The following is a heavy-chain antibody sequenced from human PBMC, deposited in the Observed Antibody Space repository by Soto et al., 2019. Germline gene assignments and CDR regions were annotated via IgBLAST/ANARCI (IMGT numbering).Heavy chain of an antibody. J-gene: IGHJ4*02. V-gene: IGHV4-30-2*01. CDR3: ARALTPFREFDS. D-gene: IGHD7-27*01. CDR2: MYHSGST. Sequence: SETLSLTCAVSGCSISSGGYSWSWIRQPPGKGLEWIGYMYHSGSTDYNPSLKSRVTISVDTSKKQLSLKLSSVTAADTAVYYCARALTPFREFDSWGQGTLVTVSS. CDR1: GCSISSGGYS.